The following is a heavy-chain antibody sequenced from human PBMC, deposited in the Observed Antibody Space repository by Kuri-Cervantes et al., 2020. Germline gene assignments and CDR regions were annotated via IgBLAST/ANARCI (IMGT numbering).Heavy chain of an antibody. CDR2: IRFDGSNT. CDR1: GFTFSNYG. Sequence: GGSLRLSCAASGFTFSNYGTHWVRQSPGKGLERLAFIRFDGSNTYYVDSVKGRFTISRDNSKSMLYLQMNSLRAEDTAVYYCATSPLSGWLNFDSWGHGTLVTVSS. J-gene: IGHJ4*01. CDR3: ATSPLSGWLNFDS. D-gene: IGHD6-13*01. V-gene: IGHV3-30*02.